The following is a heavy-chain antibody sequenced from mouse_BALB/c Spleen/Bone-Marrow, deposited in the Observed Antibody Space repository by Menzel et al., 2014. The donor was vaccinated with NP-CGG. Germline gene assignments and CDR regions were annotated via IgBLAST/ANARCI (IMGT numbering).Heavy chain of an antibody. J-gene: IGHJ2*01. CDR2: ISSGGSYT. V-gene: IGHV5-9-3*01. CDR1: GFTFSSYA. D-gene: IGHD2-4*01. CDR3: ARHGITRLLDY. Sequence: DVHLVESGGGLVKPGGSLKLSCAASGFTFSSYAMSWVRQTPEKGLEWVATISSGGSYTYYPDSVKGRFTISRDNAKNTLYLQMSSLRSEDTAMYYCARHGITRLLDYWGQGTTLTVSS.